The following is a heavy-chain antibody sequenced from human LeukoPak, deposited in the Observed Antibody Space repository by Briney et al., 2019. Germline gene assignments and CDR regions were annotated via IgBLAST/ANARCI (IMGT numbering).Heavy chain of an antibody. J-gene: IGHJ4*02. V-gene: IGHV3-21*01. CDR1: GFTFSSYS. D-gene: IGHD6-13*01. CDR2: ISSSSSYI. Sequence: KSGGSLRLSCAASGFTFSSYSMNWVRQAPGKGLEWVSSISSSSSYIYYADSVKGRFTISRDNAKNSLYLQVNSLRAEDTAVYYCVRLAAAGTRYFDYWGQGTLVTVSS. CDR3: VRLAAAGTRYFDY.